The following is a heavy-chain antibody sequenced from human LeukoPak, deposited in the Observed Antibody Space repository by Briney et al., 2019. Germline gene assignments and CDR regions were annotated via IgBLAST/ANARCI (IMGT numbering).Heavy chain of an antibody. D-gene: IGHD2/OR15-2a*01. V-gene: IGHV3-66*01. CDR3: ARDPGSINGMDV. CDR1: GFTFSSYW. J-gene: IGHJ6*02. CDR2: IYTGGST. Sequence: GGSLRLSCAASGFTFSSYWMNWVRQAPGKGLEWVTVIYTGGSTYYADSVKGRFTISRDNSKNTLYLQMNSLRAEDTALYYCARDPGSINGMDVWGQGTTVTVSS.